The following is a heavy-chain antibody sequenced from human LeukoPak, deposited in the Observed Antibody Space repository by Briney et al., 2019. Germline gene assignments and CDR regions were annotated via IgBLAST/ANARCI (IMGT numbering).Heavy chain of an antibody. CDR3: ARGLPGVSGYLGAFDM. CDR1: GFTFSSYS. CDR2: ISSISYSI. D-gene: IGHD3-10*01. V-gene: IGHV3-48*01. Sequence: GGSLRLSCAASGFTFSSYSMNWVRQAPGKGLEWVSYISSISYSIYYADSVKGRFTISRDNAKNSLYLQMNSLRAEDTAVYHCARGLPGVSGYLGAFDMWGQGTMVTVSS. J-gene: IGHJ3*02.